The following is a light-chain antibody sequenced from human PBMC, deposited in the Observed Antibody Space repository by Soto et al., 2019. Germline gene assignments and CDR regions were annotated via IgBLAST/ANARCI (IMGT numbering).Light chain of an antibody. J-gene: IGKJ5*01. V-gene: IGKV1-12*01. CDR3: LQDYHLPIT. Sequence: DIQMTQSPSSVSASVGDRVTITCRASQDISGWLAWYQQKPGKAPKLLIFAASSLQSGVPSRFSGSRSGPDFTLTISSLQPEDFAVYYCLQDYHLPITFGQGTRLEI. CDR1: QDISGW. CDR2: AAS.